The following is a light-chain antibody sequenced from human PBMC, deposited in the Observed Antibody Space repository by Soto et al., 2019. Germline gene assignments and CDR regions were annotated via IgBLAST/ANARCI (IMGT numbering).Light chain of an antibody. J-gene: IGKJ4*01. CDR1: QGVSRY. CDR3: QQLNTYPVT. Sequence: IQLTQSPSSLSASVGDSVTITCRASQGVSRYLSWYQQKPGRAPILLISASSTLQSGVPARFSGSGSGTDFPLSITSLQPEDFATYYCQQLNTYPVTFGGGTKVEIK. CDR2: ASS. V-gene: IGKV1-9*01.